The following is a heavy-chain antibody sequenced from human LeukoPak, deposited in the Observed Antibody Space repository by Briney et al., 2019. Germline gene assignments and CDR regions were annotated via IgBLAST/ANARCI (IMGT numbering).Heavy chain of an antibody. CDR2: ISWNSGSI. J-gene: IGHJ4*02. CDR1: GFTFDDYA. V-gene: IGHV3-9*01. CDR3: AKDKSFGDRGIDQ. Sequence: PGGSLRLSCAASGFTFDDYAMHWVRQAPGKGLEWVSGISWNSGSIGYADSVKGRFTISRDNSKNTLYLQMNSLRAEDTAVYYCAKDKSFGDRGIDQWGQGTLVTVSS. D-gene: IGHD3-16*01.